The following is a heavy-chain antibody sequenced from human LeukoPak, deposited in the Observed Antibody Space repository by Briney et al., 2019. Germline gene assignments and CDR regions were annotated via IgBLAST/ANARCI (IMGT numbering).Heavy chain of an antibody. D-gene: IGHD1-1*01. Sequence: GGSLRLSCVASGFTFSSYAMSWVRQAPGKGLEWVSVISGSGGSTYYRDSVKGRLTISRDNSKNTVYLQMNSLRAEDTAVYYCAKDGTTTITFDYWGQGTLVAVSS. V-gene: IGHV3-23*01. CDR3: AKDGTTTITFDY. J-gene: IGHJ4*02. CDR1: GFTFSSYA. CDR2: ISGSGGST.